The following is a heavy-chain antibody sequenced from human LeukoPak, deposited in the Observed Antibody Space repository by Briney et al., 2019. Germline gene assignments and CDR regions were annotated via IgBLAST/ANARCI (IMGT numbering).Heavy chain of an antibody. CDR2: ISAYNGNT. CDR3: ARDLGNYDSSGLDY. D-gene: IGHD3-22*01. CDR1: GYTFTSYG. V-gene: IGHV1-18*01. J-gene: IGHJ4*02. Sequence: ASVKVSCKASGYTFTSYGISWVRQAPGQGLEWMGWISAYNGNTNYAQKLQGRVTMTTDTSTSTACMELRSLRSDDTAVYYCARDLGNYDSSGLDYWGQGTLVTVSS.